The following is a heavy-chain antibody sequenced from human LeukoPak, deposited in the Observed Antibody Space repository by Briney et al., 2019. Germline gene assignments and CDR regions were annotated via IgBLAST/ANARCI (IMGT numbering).Heavy chain of an antibody. D-gene: IGHD3-3*01. V-gene: IGHV3-7*03. Sequence: GGSLRLSCAASGLTFSSHWMSWVRQAPGKGLERVANIQQDASKKDYVDSVKGRFTVSRDNAKNSLYLQMDSLTVEDTAVYYCARGTPPNYDFWSGQYYFDYWGQGTLVTVSS. J-gene: IGHJ4*02. CDR1: GLTFSSHW. CDR3: ARGTPPNYDFWSGQYYFDY. CDR2: IQQDASKK.